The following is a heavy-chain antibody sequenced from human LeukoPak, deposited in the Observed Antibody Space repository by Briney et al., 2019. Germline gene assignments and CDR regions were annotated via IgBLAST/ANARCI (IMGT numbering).Heavy chain of an antibody. Sequence: PGGSLRLSCAASGFTFSSYAMSWVRQAPGKGLEWVSAISGSGGSTYYADSVKGRFTISRDNPKNTLYLQMNSLRAEDTAVYYCAKGRGGYSGYVAWSYFDYWGQGTLVTVSS. D-gene: IGHD5-12*01. CDR2: ISGSGGST. J-gene: IGHJ4*02. CDR3: AKGRGGYSGYVAWSYFDY. CDR1: GFTFSSYA. V-gene: IGHV3-23*01.